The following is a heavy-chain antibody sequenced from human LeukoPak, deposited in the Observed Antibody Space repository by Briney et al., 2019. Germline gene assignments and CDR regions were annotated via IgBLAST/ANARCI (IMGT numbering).Heavy chain of an antibody. CDR3: ARSYDFWSGPPFDP. Sequence: ASVKVSCKASGYTFTDYYIHWVRQAPGQGLEWMGWINPNGGGTNYAQKFQGRVTMARDTSISTAYMELSRLRCDDTAVYYCARSYDFWSGPPFDPWGQGTLVTVSS. CDR1: GYTFTDYY. J-gene: IGHJ5*02. D-gene: IGHD3-3*01. V-gene: IGHV1-2*02. CDR2: INPNGGGT.